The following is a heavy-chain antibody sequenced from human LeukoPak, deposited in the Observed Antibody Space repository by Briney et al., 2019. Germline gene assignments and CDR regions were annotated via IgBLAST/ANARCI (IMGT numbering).Heavy chain of an antibody. D-gene: IGHD3-10*02. CDR3: ASPYVTAPH. V-gene: IGHV4-30-4*08. CDR2: INHSGST. Sequence: SQTLSLTCTVSGGSISSGDYYWSWIRQPPGKGLEWIGEINHSGSTNYNPSLKSRVTISVDTSKNQSSLKLSSVTAADTAVYYCASPYVTAPHWGQGTLVTVSS. J-gene: IGHJ4*02. CDR1: GGSISSGDYY.